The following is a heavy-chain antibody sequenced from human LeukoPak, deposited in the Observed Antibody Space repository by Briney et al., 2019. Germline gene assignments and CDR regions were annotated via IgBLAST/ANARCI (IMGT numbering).Heavy chain of an antibody. CDR2: ISYDGSNK. J-gene: IGHJ4*02. V-gene: IGHV3-30*04. D-gene: IGHD3-22*01. Sequence: EGSLRLSCAASGFTFSSYAMHWVRQAPGKGLEWVAVISYDGSNKYYADSVKGRFTISRDNSKNTLYLQMNSLRAEDTAVYYCAREQYYYDSSGYSGYWGQGTLVTVSS. CDR3: AREQYYYDSSGYSGY. CDR1: GFTFSSYA.